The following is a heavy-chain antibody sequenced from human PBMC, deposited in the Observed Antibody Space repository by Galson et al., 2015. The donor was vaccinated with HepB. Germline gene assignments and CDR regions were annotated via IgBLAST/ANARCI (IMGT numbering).Heavy chain of an antibody. J-gene: IGHJ6*02. Sequence: SLRLSCAASGFTFDDYTMHWVRQAPGKGLEWVSLISWDGGSTYYADSVKGRFAISRDNAKNSLYLQMNSLRPEDTALYYCAKDDGSGTSYYYSMDVWGQGTTVTVSS. CDR2: ISWDGGST. CDR1: GFTFDDYT. D-gene: IGHD3-10*01. CDR3: AKDDGSGTSYYYSMDV. V-gene: IGHV3-43*01.